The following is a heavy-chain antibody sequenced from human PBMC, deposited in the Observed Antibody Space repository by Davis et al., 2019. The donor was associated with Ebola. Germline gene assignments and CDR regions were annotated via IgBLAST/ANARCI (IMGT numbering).Heavy chain of an antibody. Sequence: GGSLRLSCAASGFTFGFYVMSWVRRAPGKGLEWVSTLGLSADTNYADSVKGRFTISRDNSKNALYLQMNSLTVEDTAVYYYAKGGSGWPSDYSYGMGVWGKGTTVTVSS. J-gene: IGHJ6*04. CDR3: AKGGSGWPSDYSYGMGV. V-gene: IGHV3-23*01. D-gene: IGHD6-19*01. CDR1: GFTFGFYV. CDR2: LGLSADT.